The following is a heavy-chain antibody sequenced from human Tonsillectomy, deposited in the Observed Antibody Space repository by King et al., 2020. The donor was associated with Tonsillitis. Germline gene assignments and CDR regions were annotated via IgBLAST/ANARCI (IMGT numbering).Heavy chain of an antibody. CDR1: GGSISSSSYY. CDR3: ARVVVPAASYSWYYYMDV. V-gene: IGHV4-39*01. Sequence: QLQESGPGLVKPSETLSLTCTVSGGSISSSSYYWGWIRQPPGKGLEWIGSIYYSGSTYYNPSLKSRVTISVDTSKNQFSLKLSSVTAADTAVYYCARVVVPAASYSWYYYMDVWGKGTTVTVSS. CDR2: IYYSGST. J-gene: IGHJ6*03. D-gene: IGHD2-2*01.